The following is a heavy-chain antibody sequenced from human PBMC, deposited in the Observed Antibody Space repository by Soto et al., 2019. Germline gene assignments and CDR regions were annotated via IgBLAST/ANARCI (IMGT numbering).Heavy chain of an antibody. J-gene: IGHJ4*02. CDR1: GFTFSSYW. CDR3: ARDVSGSLDF. CDR2: IKQDGSEK. D-gene: IGHD1-26*01. Sequence: GSLRLSCAASGFTFSSYWMSWVRQAPGKGLEWVANIKQDGSEKYYVDSVKGRFTISRDNANNSVSLQMNSLRAEDTAVYYCARDVSGSLDFWGRGTLVTVSS. V-gene: IGHV3-7*01.